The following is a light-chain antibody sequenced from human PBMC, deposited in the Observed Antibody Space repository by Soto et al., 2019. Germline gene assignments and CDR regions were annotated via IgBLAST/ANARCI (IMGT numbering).Light chain of an antibody. J-gene: IGKJ1*01. CDR2: GAS. V-gene: IGKV3-20*01. CDR1: QSGFSFY. Sequence: EIVLTQSPGTLSLPPGERATLSCRASQSGFSFYLAWFQKKPGQAPRLIIYGASSRATGIPDRFSGSGSGTEFTLTISRLEPEDSAVYYCHQYGNSPWTLGQGTKVEI. CDR3: HQYGNSPWT.